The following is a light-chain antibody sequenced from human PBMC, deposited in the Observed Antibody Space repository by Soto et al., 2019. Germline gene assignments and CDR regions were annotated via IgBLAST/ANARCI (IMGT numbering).Light chain of an antibody. J-gene: IGKJ2*01. CDR3: QQYGTSPYT. V-gene: IGKV3-20*01. CDR1: QSVSSNY. Sequence: EIVLTQSPGTLSLSPGERATLSCRASQSVSSNYLAWYQQKPGQTPRLLIYRASSRATGIPDRFSGSGSGTDFTLTISRLELEDFAVYYCQQYGTSPYTFGQGTKLEIK. CDR2: RAS.